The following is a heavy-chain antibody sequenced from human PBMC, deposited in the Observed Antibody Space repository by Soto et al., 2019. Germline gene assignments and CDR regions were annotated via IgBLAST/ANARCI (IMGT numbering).Heavy chain of an antibody. CDR3: AKSAYSYGYYYDS. CDR2: ISGSGGST. V-gene: IGHV3-23*01. J-gene: IGHJ4*02. Sequence: HPGGSLRLSCAASGITFNKYAMSWVRQAPGQGLEWVSGISGSGGSTYYADSVRGRFTISRDNSKDTLYLQMNSLRAEDTAVYYCAKSAYSYGYYYDSWGQGTPVTVSS. D-gene: IGHD5-18*01. CDR1: GITFNKYA.